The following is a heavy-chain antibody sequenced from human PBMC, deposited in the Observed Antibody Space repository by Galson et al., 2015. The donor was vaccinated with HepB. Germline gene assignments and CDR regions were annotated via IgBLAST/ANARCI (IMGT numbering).Heavy chain of an antibody. V-gene: IGHV3-66*01. CDR3: TRGAMDCGDGTCYSNHYFDY. J-gene: IGHJ4*02. CDR1: GFSVSRNY. D-gene: IGHD2-15*01. CDR2: IYSGGST. Sequence: SLRLSCAASGFSVSRNYMAWVRQAPGKGLEWVSVIYSGGSTFYADSVKGRFTISRDNSKNTLSLQMNRLRADDTAVYFCTRGAMDCGDGTCYSNHYFDYWGQGTLVTVSS.